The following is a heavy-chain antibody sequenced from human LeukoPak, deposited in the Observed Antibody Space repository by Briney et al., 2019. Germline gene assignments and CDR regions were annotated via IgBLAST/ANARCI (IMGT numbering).Heavy chain of an antibody. Sequence: ASVKVSCKASGYTFTSYDINWVRQATGQGLEWMGWMNPNSGNTGYAQKFQGRVTMTRNTSISTAYMELGSLRSEDTAVYYCARISQEMATMGDAFDIWGQGTMVTVSS. CDR3: ARISQEMATMGDAFDI. V-gene: IGHV1-8*01. CDR2: MNPNSGNT. D-gene: IGHD5-24*01. J-gene: IGHJ3*02. CDR1: GYTFTSYD.